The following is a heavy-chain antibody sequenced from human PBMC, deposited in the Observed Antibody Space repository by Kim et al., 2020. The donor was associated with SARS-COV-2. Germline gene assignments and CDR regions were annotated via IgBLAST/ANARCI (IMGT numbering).Heavy chain of an antibody. CDR1: GFTFSSYA. D-gene: IGHD2-2*01. V-gene: IGHV3-64D*06. J-gene: IGHJ6*02. Sequence: GGSLRLSCSASGFTFSSYAMHWVRQAPGKGLEYVSAISSNGGSTYYADSVKGRFTISRDNSKNTLYLQMSSLRAEDTAVYYCVKGLDGSRNYCSSTSCYDGYYYYGMDVWGQGTTVTVSS. CDR2: ISSNGGST. CDR3: VKGLDGSRNYCSSTSCYDGYYYYGMDV.